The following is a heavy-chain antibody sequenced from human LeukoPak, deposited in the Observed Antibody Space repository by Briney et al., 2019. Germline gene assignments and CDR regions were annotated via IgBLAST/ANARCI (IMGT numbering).Heavy chain of an antibody. CDR2: MNPNSGDT. D-gene: IGHD6-19*01. CDR3: VRDGSGEDY. CDR1: GYTFNNYD. J-gene: IGHJ4*02. V-gene: IGHV1-8*01. Sequence: ASVKVSCKASGYTFNNYDIKWARQAAGQGLEWVGWMNPNSGDTGHAQKFQDRLTMTRNTSITTAYMELTSLRFEDTAVYYCVRDGSGEDYWGQGTLVTVSS.